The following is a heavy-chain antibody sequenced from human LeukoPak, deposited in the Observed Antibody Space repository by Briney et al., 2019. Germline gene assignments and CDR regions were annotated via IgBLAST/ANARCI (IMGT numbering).Heavy chain of an antibody. CDR2: TRSKAYGGTT. Sequence: GGSLRLSCTASGFTFGDYAMSWVRQAPGKGLEWVGFTRSKAYGGTTEYAASVKGRFTISRDDSKSIAYLQMNSLKTEDTAVYYCTRDSAGTTHYWGQGTLVTVSS. CDR1: GFTFGDYA. V-gene: IGHV3-49*04. J-gene: IGHJ4*02. D-gene: IGHD1-1*01. CDR3: TRDSAGTTHY.